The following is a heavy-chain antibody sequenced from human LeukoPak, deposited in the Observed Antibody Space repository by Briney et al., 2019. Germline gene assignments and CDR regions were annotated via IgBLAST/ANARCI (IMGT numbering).Heavy chain of an antibody. CDR2: ISYDGSNK. Sequence: GGSLRLSCAASGFTFSSYAMHWVRQAPGKGLEWVAVISYDGSNKYYADSVKGRFTISRDNSKNTLYLQMNSLRAEDTAVYYCAKWGSSAATSDYWGQGTLVTVSS. CDR1: GFTFSSYA. V-gene: IGHV3-30-3*02. CDR3: AKWGSSAATSDY. J-gene: IGHJ4*02. D-gene: IGHD3-10*01.